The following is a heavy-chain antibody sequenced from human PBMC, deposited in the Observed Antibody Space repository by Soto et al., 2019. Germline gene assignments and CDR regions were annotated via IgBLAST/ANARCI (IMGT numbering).Heavy chain of an antibody. CDR3: ARFSGNAFDI. J-gene: IGHJ3*02. CDR1: GGSISSSSYN. V-gene: IGHV4-39*01. Sequence: SETLSLTCSVSGGSISSSSYNWDWIRQPPGKGLEWIGTTYYSGDTDYNPSLKSRATISVDASDYQFSLKLSSVTAADTSIYYCARFSGNAFDIWGHGTMVTVS. CDR2: TYYSGDT.